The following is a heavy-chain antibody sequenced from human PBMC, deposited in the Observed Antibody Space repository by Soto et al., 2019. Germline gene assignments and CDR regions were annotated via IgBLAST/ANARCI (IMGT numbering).Heavy chain of an antibody. D-gene: IGHD6-25*01. Sequence: SETLSLTCAVYGGSFSGYYWGWIRQTPGKGLECIGEINHSGSTNYNPSLKSRVTISVDTSKNQFSLKLRSVTAADTAVYYCARRGFSSDTPVDYWGQGTLVTVSS. CDR2: INHSGST. CDR3: ARRGFSSDTPVDY. J-gene: IGHJ4*02. CDR1: GGSFSGYY. V-gene: IGHV4-34*01.